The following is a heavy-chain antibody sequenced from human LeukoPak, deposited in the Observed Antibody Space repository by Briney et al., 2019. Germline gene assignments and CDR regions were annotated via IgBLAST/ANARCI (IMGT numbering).Heavy chain of an antibody. J-gene: IGHJ4*02. D-gene: IGHD3-3*01. Sequence: GASLKVSCKASGYTFTDYYTHWVRQAPGQGLEWMGWINPNSGDTNYAQKFQGRVTMTRDTSISTAYMRLSGLTSGDTAVYYCARDRSEGLDYWGQGTLVIVSS. V-gene: IGHV1-2*02. CDR2: INPNSGDT. CDR1: GYTFTDYY. CDR3: ARDRSEGLDY.